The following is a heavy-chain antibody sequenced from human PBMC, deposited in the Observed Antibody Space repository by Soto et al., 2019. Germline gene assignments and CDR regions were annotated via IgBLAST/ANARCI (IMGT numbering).Heavy chain of an antibody. Sequence: SETLSLNCTVSGGAISRYYWSWIRQPPGKGLEWIGYIFSSGSTNFNPSLKRRVTISVDTSKDQFSLSLFSVTAAETAVYYCARGGFPFARGAAYPFYSWGRGLLVTVSS. D-gene: IGHD3-16*01. CDR3: ARGGFPFARGAAYPFYS. CDR2: IFSSGST. J-gene: IGHJ4*02. CDR1: GGAISRYY. V-gene: IGHV4-59*12.